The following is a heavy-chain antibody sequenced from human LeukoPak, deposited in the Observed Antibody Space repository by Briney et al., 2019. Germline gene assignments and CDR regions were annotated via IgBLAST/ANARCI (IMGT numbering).Heavy chain of an antibody. Sequence: GGSLRLSCAASGFTFSNYGMHWVRQAPGKGLEWVAVISYDGSNKYYGDSVKGRFTISRDNSKNTLYLQMNSLRAEDTAVYYCASTSKWELLREGFNYWGQGTLVTVSS. D-gene: IGHD1-26*01. CDR1: GFTFSNYG. CDR2: ISYDGSNK. CDR3: ASTSKWELLREGFNY. V-gene: IGHV3-30*03. J-gene: IGHJ4*02.